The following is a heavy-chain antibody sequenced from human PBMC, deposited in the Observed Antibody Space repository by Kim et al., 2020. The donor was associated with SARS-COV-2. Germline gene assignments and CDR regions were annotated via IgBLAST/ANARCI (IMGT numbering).Heavy chain of an antibody. CDR1: GFTFSSYA. CDR2: ISGSGGST. J-gene: IGHJ4*02. D-gene: IGHD2-15*01. V-gene: IGHV3-23*01. CDR3: AKVEEDIVVVVAATYFDY. Sequence: GGSLRLSCAASGFTFSSYAMSWVRQAPGKGLEWVSAISGSGGSTYYADSVKGRFTISRDNSKNTLYLQMNSLRAEDTAVYYCAKVEEDIVVVVAATYFDYWGQGTLVTVSS.